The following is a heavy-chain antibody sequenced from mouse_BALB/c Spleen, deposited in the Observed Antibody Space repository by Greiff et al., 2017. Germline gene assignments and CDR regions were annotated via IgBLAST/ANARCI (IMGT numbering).Heavy chain of an antibody. Sequence: VQLQQSGAELVKPGASVKLSCTASGFNIKDTYMHWVKQRPEQGLEWIGRIDPANGNTKYDPKFQGKATITADTSSNTAYLQLSSLTSEDTAVYYCARAGVSAIGRDSIDYGGQGTTLTVSS. CDR2: IDPANGNT. CDR3: ARAGVSAIGRDSIDY. D-gene: IGHD1-1*01. V-gene: IGHV14-3*02. J-gene: IGHJ2*01. CDR1: GFNIKDTY.